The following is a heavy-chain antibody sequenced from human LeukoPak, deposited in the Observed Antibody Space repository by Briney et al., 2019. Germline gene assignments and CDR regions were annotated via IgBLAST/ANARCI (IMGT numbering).Heavy chain of an antibody. CDR2: ISPHNGNT. CDR3: ARAWIAVAGPGTSDY. CDR1: GYTFISYG. D-gene: IGHD6-19*01. Sequence: GASVKVSCKASGYTFISYGINWVRQAPGQGFEWVGWISPHNGNTNYAQKLQGRVTMTTDTSTSTAYMEVRSLRSDDTAVYYCARAWIAVAGPGTSDYWGQGTLVMVSS. J-gene: IGHJ4*02. V-gene: IGHV1-18*01.